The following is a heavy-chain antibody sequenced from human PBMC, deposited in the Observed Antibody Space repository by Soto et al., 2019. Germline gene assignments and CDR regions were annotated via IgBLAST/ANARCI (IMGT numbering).Heavy chain of an antibody. CDR3: ARGYSGSGRAY. CDR1: GFTFSNYW. D-gene: IGHD3-10*01. Sequence: EVQLVESGGGLVQPGGSLRLSYAASGFTFSNYWMYWVRQAPGKGLVWVSRITGDGSSTTYADSVKGRFTISRDNAKNTLYLQMNSLRVEDTAVYYCARGYSGSGRAYWGQGTLVTASS. CDR2: ITGDGSST. J-gene: IGHJ4*02. V-gene: IGHV3-74*01.